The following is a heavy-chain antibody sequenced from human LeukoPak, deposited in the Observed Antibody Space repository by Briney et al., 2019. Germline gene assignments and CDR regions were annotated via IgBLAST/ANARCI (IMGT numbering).Heavy chain of an antibody. J-gene: IGHJ4*02. CDR3: AKDIVAAGLFFDY. CDR1: GFSFSDYY. Sequence: GGSLRLSCAASGFSFSDYYMGWVRQAPGKGLDWVSFIGNSNSGSATYYADSVKGRFTISRDNAKNSLYLQMDSLRAEDTAVYYCAKDIVAAGLFFDYWGQGTLVTVPS. V-gene: IGHV3-11*01. CDR2: IGNSNSGSAT. D-gene: IGHD6-13*01.